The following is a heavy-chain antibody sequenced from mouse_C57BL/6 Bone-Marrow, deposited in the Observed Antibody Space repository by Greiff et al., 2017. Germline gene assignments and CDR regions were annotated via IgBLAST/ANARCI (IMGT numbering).Heavy chain of an antibody. V-gene: IGHV1-82*01. CDR3: ASYYGSSPYYFDY. D-gene: IGHD1-1*01. Sequence: QVQLKESGPELVKPGASVKISCKASGYAFSSSWMNWVKQRPGKGLEWIGRIYPGDGDTNYNGKFKGKATLTADKSSSTAYMQLSSLTSEDSAVYFCASYYGSSPYYFDYWGQGTTLTVSS. J-gene: IGHJ2*01. CDR2: IYPGDGDT. CDR1: GYAFSSSW.